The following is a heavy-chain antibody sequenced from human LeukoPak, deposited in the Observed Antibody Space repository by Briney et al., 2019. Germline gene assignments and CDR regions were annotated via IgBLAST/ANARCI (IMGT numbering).Heavy chain of an antibody. J-gene: IGHJ5*02. D-gene: IGHD4-23*01. CDR2: IDPNTGDT. CDR1: GYTFTGYY. Sequence: ASVKVSCNPSGYTFTGYYLHWVRQAPGQGLEWMGWIDPNTGDTNYAQKFQGRVTMIRDTSFSTAYMDLSTLTSDDTAVYYCARSNYGGQGAGDNWFDPWGQGTLVTVSS. V-gene: IGHV1-2*02. CDR3: ARSNYGGQGAGDNWFDP.